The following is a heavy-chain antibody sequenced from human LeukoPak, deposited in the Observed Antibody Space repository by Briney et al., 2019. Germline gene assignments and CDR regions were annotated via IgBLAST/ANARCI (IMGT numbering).Heavy chain of an antibody. CDR3: ARGYNYGPPNGMDV. Sequence: HPGGSLRLSCAASGLTFSSYRMNWVRQAPGKGLEWVSFISSSMSTKYYADSVKGRFTISRDNAKNSLYLQMNSLRDEDTAVYYIARGYNYGPPNGMDVWGQGTTVTVYS. D-gene: IGHD1-1*01. V-gene: IGHV3-48*02. J-gene: IGHJ6*02. CDR1: GLTFSSYR. CDR2: ISSSMSTK.